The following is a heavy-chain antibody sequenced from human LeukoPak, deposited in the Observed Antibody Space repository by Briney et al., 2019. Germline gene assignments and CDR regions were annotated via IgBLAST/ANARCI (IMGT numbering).Heavy chain of an antibody. CDR2: IYPGDSDN. Sequence: GESLKISCKSSGYSFTSYYIGWVRQMPGKGLEWMGIIYPGDSDNTYSPSFQGQVTFSADKSISTAYLQWSSLKASDTAMYYCARHEAGATGFDAFDIWGQGTMVTVPS. CDR3: ARHEAGATGFDAFDI. CDR1: GYSFTSYY. J-gene: IGHJ3*02. D-gene: IGHD1-26*01. V-gene: IGHV5-51*01.